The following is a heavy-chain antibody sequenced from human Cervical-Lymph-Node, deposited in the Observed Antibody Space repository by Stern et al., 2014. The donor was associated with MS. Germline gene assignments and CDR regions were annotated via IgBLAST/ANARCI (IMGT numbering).Heavy chain of an antibody. CDR1: GFTFSSYA. Sequence: EVQLVESGGGLVQPGGSLRLSCAASGFTFSSYAMSWVRQAPGKGLEWVSAISGSGGSTCYADCVKGRFTLSRDNAQNTVYLQMDSLRAEDTAVYYCAKSTVTSLSDYWGQGTLVTGSS. J-gene: IGHJ4*02. V-gene: IGHV3-23*04. CDR3: AKSTVTSLSDY. D-gene: IGHD4-17*01. CDR2: ISGSGGST.